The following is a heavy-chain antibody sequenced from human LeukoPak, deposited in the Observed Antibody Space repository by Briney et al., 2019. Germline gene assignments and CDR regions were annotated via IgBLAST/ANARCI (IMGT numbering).Heavy chain of an antibody. V-gene: IGHV1-2*02. CDR2: INPNSGGT. Sequence: ASVKVSSKASGYTFTGYYMHWVRPAPGQGLEWMGCINPNSGGTNSAQNFQGRGTMTRDTSISTAYMELSRLRSDDTAVYYCARALSLSYGMDVWGQGTTVTVSS. CDR3: ARALSLSYGMDV. J-gene: IGHJ6*02. D-gene: IGHD3-16*01. CDR1: GYTFTGYY.